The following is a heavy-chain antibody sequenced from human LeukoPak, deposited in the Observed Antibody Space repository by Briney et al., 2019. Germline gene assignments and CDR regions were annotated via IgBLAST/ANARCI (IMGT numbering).Heavy chain of an antibody. V-gene: IGHV3-53*01. CDR3: ARGSGGYYYSLLGY. Sequence: GGSLRLSCAASGFTVSSNYMSWVRQAPGEGLEWVSVIYSGGSTYYADSVKGRFTISRDNSKNTVYLQMNSLRAEDTAVYYCARGSGGYYYSLLGYWGQGTLVTVSS. J-gene: IGHJ4*02. CDR1: GFTVSSNY. D-gene: IGHD3-22*01. CDR2: IYSGGST.